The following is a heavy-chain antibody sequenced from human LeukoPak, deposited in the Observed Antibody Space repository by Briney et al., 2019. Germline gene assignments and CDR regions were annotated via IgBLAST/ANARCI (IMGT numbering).Heavy chain of an antibody. V-gene: IGHV4-39*07. CDR3: AKSNGYGLVDI. J-gene: IGHJ3*02. CDR2: IFYSGST. Sequence: SETLSLTCTVSGGSISTSNYYWGWIRQPPGKGLEWIGNIFYSGSTYYSPSLKSRVTISLDTSRNQFSLKLTSVTAADTAVYYCAKSNGYGLVDIGGQGTMVTVSS. D-gene: IGHD3-10*01. CDR1: GGSISTSNYY.